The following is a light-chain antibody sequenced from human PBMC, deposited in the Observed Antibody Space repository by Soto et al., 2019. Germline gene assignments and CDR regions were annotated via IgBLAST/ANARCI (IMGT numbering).Light chain of an antibody. CDR3: QQYGSSAT. Sequence: EIVMTPSPGTLALSLLERATRSFRASQSIGSYLAWYQHKPGQAPRLLIYGASNRATGIPDRFSGSGSGTDFTLTISRLEPEDFAVHYCQQYGSSATFGQGTNVDIK. V-gene: IGKV3-20*01. J-gene: IGKJ1*01. CDR1: QSIGSY. CDR2: GAS.